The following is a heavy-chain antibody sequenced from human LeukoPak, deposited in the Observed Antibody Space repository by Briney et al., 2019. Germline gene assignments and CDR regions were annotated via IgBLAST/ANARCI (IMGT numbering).Heavy chain of an antibody. D-gene: IGHD6-19*01. Sequence: GGSLRLSCAASGFTFNNYAMTWVRQAPGKGLEWVSHVSGSGGITYYADSVKGRFTIFRDNSKSTLYLQMDSLRAEDTAVYYCAKTTAGNSSGRNPGWPVDYWGQGTLVTVSS. CDR3: AKTTAGNSSGRNPGWPVDY. CDR2: VSGSGGIT. V-gene: IGHV3-23*01. J-gene: IGHJ4*02. CDR1: GFTFNNYA.